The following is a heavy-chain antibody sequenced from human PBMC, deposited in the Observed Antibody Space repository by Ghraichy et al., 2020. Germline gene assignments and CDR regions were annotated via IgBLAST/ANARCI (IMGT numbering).Heavy chain of an antibody. CDR3: AKDPGSAQFDY. Sequence: GESLNISCAASGFTFSSYGMHWVRQAPGKGLEWVAFIHYDGINKYYADSVKGRFTISRDNSKNTLHLQMNSLRGEDTAVYYCAKDPGSAQFDYWGQGTLVTVSS. J-gene: IGHJ4*02. CDR2: IHYDGINK. V-gene: IGHV3-30*02. CDR1: GFTFSSYG.